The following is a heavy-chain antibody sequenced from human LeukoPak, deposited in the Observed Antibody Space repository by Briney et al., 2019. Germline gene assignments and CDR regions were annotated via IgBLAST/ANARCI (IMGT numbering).Heavy chain of an antibody. J-gene: IGHJ4*02. V-gene: IGHV3-7*01. Sequence: GGSLRLSCAASGFNFNINWMSWVRQAPGKGLEWVANIKEDGSQQNYVDSVKGRFTISRDNANNSVYLQMNNLRADDTAVYYCAKDRVGGSYNYWGQGTLVTVSS. CDR2: IKEDGSQQ. CDR1: GFNFNINW. CDR3: AKDRVGGSYNY. D-gene: IGHD3-10*01.